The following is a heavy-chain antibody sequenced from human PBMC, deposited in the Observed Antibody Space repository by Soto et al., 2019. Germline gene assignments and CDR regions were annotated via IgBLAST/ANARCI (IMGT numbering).Heavy chain of an antibody. CDR3: ARVRVGELV. V-gene: IGHV3-23*01. CDR2: IGVGGGDR. Sequence: EVQLLESGGGLVQPGGSLRLSCAASGFTFSSYAMSWVRQAPGKGLEWVSIIGVGGGDRYYPESVKGRFTISRDNSRDTLYLEMNNLRDEDTAVYYCARVRVGELVWGQGTLVTVSS. D-gene: IGHD3-10*01. J-gene: IGHJ4*02. CDR1: GFTFSSYA.